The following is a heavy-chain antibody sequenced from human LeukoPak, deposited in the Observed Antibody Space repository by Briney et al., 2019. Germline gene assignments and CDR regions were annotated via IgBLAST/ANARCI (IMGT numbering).Heavy chain of an antibody. CDR3: AKDLYPGRDGYPGRFDY. J-gene: IGHJ4*02. V-gene: IGHV3-23*01. CDR2: ISGGGGST. D-gene: IGHD5-24*01. Sequence: PGGSLRLSCAASGFTFTTYAMTRVRQAPGKGLEWVSTISGGGGSTNYADSVRGRFTISRDNSKNTLYLQMNSLRVEDTAVYYCAKDLYPGRDGYPGRFDYWGQGTLVTVSS. CDR1: GFTFTTYA.